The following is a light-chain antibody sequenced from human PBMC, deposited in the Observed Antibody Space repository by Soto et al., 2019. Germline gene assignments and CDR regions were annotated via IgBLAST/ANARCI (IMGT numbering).Light chain of an antibody. CDR2: KAS. Sequence: DIQMTKSPSTLSASVGDRVNITCRASQSISSWLAWYQQKPGKAPKLLIYKASSLESGVPSRFSGSGSGTEFTLTISSLQPDDFATYYCQQYNSYWTFGQGTKVDIK. J-gene: IGKJ1*01. CDR1: QSISSW. CDR3: QQYNSYWT. V-gene: IGKV1-5*03.